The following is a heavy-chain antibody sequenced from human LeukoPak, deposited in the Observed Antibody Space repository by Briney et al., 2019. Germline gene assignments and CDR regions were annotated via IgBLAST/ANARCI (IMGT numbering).Heavy chain of an antibody. D-gene: IGHD2-21*02. CDR3: ARVGEFVVVTASTHSYYMDV. V-gene: IGHV4-39*07. CDR1: GGSINSGSYY. J-gene: IGHJ6*03. CDR2: ISYSGST. Sequence: SETLSLTCTVSGGSINSGSYYWGWIRQPPGMGLEWIGSISYSGSTYDNPSLKSRVTISVDTSKNQFSLKLSSVTAADTAVYYCARVGEFVVVTASTHSYYMDVWGKGTTVTVSS.